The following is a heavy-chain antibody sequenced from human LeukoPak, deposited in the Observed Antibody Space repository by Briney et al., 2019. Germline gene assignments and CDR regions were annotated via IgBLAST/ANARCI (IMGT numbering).Heavy chain of an antibody. CDR1: GYTFTGYY. J-gene: IGHJ4*02. D-gene: IGHD3-10*01. CDR3: ARALRSWGGYYLIVDY. V-gene: IGHV1-2*02. Sequence: ASVKVSCKASGYTFTGYYMHWVRQAPGQGLEWMGWINPNSGGTNYAQKFQGRVTMTRDTSISTAYMELSRLRSDDTAVYYCARALRSWGGYYLIVDYWGQGTLVTVSS. CDR2: INPNSGGT.